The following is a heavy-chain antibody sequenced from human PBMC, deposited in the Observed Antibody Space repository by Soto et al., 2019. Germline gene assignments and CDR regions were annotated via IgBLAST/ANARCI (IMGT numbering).Heavy chain of an antibody. J-gene: IGHJ4*02. Sequence: GGSLRLSCAASGFTFSSYAMSWVRQGPGKGLEWVSSIGGGGDSTYYADSVKGRFTISRDNSKNTLYLQMNSLRAEDTALYYCAKENANWGRPAYFHYWGQGTLVTVSS. CDR2: IGGGGDST. CDR1: GFTFSSYA. V-gene: IGHV3-23*01. CDR3: AKENANWGRPAYFHY. D-gene: IGHD7-27*01.